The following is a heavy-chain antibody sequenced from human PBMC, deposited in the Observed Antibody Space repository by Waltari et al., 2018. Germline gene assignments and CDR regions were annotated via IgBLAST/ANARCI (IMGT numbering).Heavy chain of an antibody. CDR3: ARGPGDYDLSAFDY. Sequence: QVQLVESGGGVVQPGRSLRLSCAASGFTFSSYAMHWVRQGPGKGLEWVAVISYDGSNKYYADSVKGRFTISRDNSKNTLYLQMNSLRAEDTAVYYCARGPGDYDLSAFDYWGQGTLVTVSS. D-gene: IGHD3-3*01. J-gene: IGHJ4*02. CDR1: GFTFSSYA. CDR2: ISYDGSNK. V-gene: IGHV3-30-3*01.